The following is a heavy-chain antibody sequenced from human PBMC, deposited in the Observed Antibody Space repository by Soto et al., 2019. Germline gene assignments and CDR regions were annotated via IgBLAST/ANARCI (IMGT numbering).Heavy chain of an antibody. CDR3: ASSRATGSAYCYCGMDV. Sequence: QVQPVESGGGVVQPGRSLRLSCAASGFTFSSYGMHWVRQAPGKGLEWVAVIWYDGSNKYYADSVKGRFTISRDNSKNTXYLQMNSLRAEDMAVHYCASSRATGSAYCYCGMDVWGQGTTVTVSS. J-gene: IGHJ6*02. CDR2: IWYDGSNK. V-gene: IGHV3-33*01. CDR1: GFTFSSYG. D-gene: IGHD3-9*01.